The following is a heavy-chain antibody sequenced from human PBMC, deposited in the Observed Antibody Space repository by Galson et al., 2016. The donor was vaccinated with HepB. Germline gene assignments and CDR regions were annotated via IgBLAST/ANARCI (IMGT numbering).Heavy chain of an antibody. D-gene: IGHD3-10*01. Sequence: ETLSLTCTVSGGSISSYYWSWIRQPPGKGLEWIGYIYYSGSTTYNPPLKSRVTISVDTSKNQFSLKLTSVTTADTAVYYWARTPSRGGMDVWGQGTTVTASS. J-gene: IGHJ6*02. CDR3: ARTPSRGGMDV. CDR2: IYYSGST. V-gene: IGHV4-59*01. CDR1: GGSISSYY.